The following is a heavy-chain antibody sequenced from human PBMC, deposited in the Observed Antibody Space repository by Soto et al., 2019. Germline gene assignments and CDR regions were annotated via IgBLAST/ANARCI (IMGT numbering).Heavy chain of an antibody. D-gene: IGHD3-3*01. CDR1: GGSISSGGYY. Sequence: QVQLQESGPGLVKPSQTLSLTCTVSGGSISSGGYYWSWIRQHPGKGLEWIGYIYYSGSTYYNPSLQSRVTISVDTSKNQFSLKLSSVTAADTAVYYCARLGGRFLEWLSNWFDPWGQGTLVTVSS. CDR2: IYYSGST. J-gene: IGHJ5*02. V-gene: IGHV4-31*03. CDR3: ARLGGRFLEWLSNWFDP.